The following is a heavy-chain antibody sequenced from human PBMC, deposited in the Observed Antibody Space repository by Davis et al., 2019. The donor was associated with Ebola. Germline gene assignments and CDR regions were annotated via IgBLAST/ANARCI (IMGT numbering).Heavy chain of an antibody. CDR3: ARTDRVCRGGVCYSGNDFDF. Sequence: MPSETLSLTCAVSGGSISSGGYSWSWIRQPPGKGLEWIGYIYHSGSTYYNPSLKSRVTISVDRSKNQFSLKLTSVTAADTAVYYCARTDRVCRGGVCYSGNDFDFWGQGTLVTVSS. CDR1: GGSISSGGYS. CDR2: IYHSGST. D-gene: IGHD2-21*01. J-gene: IGHJ4*02. V-gene: IGHV4-30-2*02.